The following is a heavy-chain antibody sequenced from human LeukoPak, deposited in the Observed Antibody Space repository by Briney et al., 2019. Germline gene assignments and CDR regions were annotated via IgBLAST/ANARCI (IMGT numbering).Heavy chain of an antibody. J-gene: IGHJ4*02. V-gene: IGHV4-31*03. Sequence: SETLSLTCTVSGGSISSGDYYWSWIRQHPGKGLEWIVYIHYSGSTHYNPSLKSRVTISVDTSKNQFSLKLSSVTAADTAVYYCARVGCSGGSCYGGFDYWGQGTLVTVSS. CDR3: ARVGCSGGSCYGGFDY. CDR1: GGSISSGDYY. CDR2: IHYSGST. D-gene: IGHD2-15*01.